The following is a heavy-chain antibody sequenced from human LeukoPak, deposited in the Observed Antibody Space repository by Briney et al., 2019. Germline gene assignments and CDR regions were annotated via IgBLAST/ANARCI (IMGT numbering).Heavy chain of an antibody. CDR3: ARVVASFWSGYYDSYFDY. CDR2: IYPSGTT. Sequence: SETLSLTRTVSGYSISSGYYWGWIRQPPGKGLGWIGNIYPSGTTYYNPSLKTRVTISVDTSKNQFSLKLSSVTAADTAVYYCARVVASFWSGYYDSYFDYWGQGTLVTVSS. J-gene: IGHJ4*02. CDR1: GYSISSGYY. V-gene: IGHV4-38-2*02. D-gene: IGHD3-3*01.